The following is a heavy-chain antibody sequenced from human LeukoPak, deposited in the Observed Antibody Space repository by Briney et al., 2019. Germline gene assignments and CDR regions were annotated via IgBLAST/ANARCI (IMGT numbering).Heavy chain of an antibody. D-gene: IGHD4-17*01. CDR2: INPNSGAT. J-gene: IGHJ5*02. CDR3: ARRVDYGDYVAWFDP. CDR1: GYTYTGYY. V-gene: IGHV1-2*02. Sequence: ASVKVSCKASGYTYTGYYMHWVRQAPGHGLEWLGLINPNSGATNYAQKFQGRVTMTRDMSTSTAYMGLSSLRSDDTAVYFCARRVDYGDYVAWFDPWGQGTLVSVSS.